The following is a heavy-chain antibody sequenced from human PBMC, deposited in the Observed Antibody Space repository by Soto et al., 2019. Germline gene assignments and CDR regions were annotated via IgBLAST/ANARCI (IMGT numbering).Heavy chain of an antibody. CDR3: VREPLYCCGGSCSIMGHVFDI. Sequence: EVQLVESGGGLVQPGGSLRLSCVASGFTVTEIYMNWVRQAPGKGLEWVSVIYNEFTDYADSVRSRFSISTDSSKNALYLQMNSLRDEDSAVYYCVREPLYCCGGSCSIMGHVFDIWGQGTMVTVSS. CDR1: GFTVTEIY. V-gene: IGHV3-66*01. CDR2: IYNEFT. J-gene: IGHJ3*02. D-gene: IGHD2-15*01.